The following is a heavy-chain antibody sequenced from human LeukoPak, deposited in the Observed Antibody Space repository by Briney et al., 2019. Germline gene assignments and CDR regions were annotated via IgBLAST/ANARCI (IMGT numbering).Heavy chain of an antibody. CDR3: ARVPGQWPTPYYFDY. J-gene: IGHJ4*02. V-gene: IGHV1-69*13. CDR1: GGTFISYA. D-gene: IGHD6-19*01. Sequence: SVKVSCKASGGTFISYAISWVRQAPGQGLEWMGGIIPIFGTANYAQKFQGRVTITADESTSTAYMELSSLRSEDTAVYYCARVPGQWPTPYYFDYWGQGTLVTVSS. CDR2: IIPIFGTA.